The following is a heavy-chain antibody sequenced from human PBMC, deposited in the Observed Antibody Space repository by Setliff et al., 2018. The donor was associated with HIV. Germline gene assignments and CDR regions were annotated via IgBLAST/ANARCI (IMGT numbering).Heavy chain of an antibody. CDR2: ISWSSGSI. CDR3: AKDMSTDWYTVSGFDP. CDR1: GFTLDDYV. Sequence: GGSLRLSCVASGFTLDDYVMHWVRQAPGKGLEWVSGISWSSGSIDSADSVKGRFTISRDNAKNSLYLQMNSLRPEDTALYYCAKDMSTDWYTVSGFDPWGQGTLVTAPQ. D-gene: IGHD3-9*01. J-gene: IGHJ5*02. V-gene: IGHV3-9*01.